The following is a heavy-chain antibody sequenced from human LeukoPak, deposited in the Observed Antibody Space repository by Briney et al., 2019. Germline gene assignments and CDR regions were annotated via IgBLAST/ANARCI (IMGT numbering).Heavy chain of an antibody. J-gene: IGHJ4*01. Sequence: GGSLRLSCSASGFTFGSYWMNWVRQAPGKGPEWVANIKQDGSEINYVDSVKGRFIISRGNAKNSLYLQMNSLRVDDTAVYYCAGGSGWITGDWGHGTLVTVSS. V-gene: IGHV3-7*03. CDR3: AGGSGWITGD. CDR2: IKQDGSEI. CDR1: GFTFGSYW. D-gene: IGHD1-14*01.